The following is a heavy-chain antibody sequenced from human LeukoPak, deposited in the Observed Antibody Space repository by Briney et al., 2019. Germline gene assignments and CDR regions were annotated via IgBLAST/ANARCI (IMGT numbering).Heavy chain of an antibody. Sequence: PSETLSLTCTVSGGSISSYYWSWIRQPAGKGLEWIGRIYTSGSTNYNPSLKSRVTMSVDTSKNQFSLKLTSVTAADTAVFYCATLVRSGSYYWRWFDPWGQGTLVTVSS. J-gene: IGHJ5*02. CDR3: ATLVRSGSYYWRWFDP. CDR1: GGSISSYY. CDR2: IYTSGST. V-gene: IGHV4-4*07. D-gene: IGHD1-26*01.